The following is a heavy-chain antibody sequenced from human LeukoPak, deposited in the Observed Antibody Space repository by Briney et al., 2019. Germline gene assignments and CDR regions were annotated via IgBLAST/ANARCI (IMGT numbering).Heavy chain of an antibody. Sequence: GGSLRLSCAASGFTFSSYAMSWVRQAPGKGLEWVSVISGSGGSTYYADSVKGRFTISRDNSKNTLYLQMNSLRAEDTAVYYCAKDSVCSSTSCYLDYWGQGTLVTVSS. CDR3: AKDSVCSSTSCYLDY. CDR1: GFTFSSYA. V-gene: IGHV3-23*01. J-gene: IGHJ4*02. D-gene: IGHD2-2*01. CDR2: ISGSGGST.